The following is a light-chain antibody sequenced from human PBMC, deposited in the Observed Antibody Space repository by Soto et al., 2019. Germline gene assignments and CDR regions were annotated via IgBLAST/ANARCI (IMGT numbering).Light chain of an antibody. J-gene: IGLJ2*01. CDR3: KSYDSSLSGSV. CDR2: GDN. V-gene: IGLV1-40*01. Sequence: QSVLTQPPSVSGAPGQRVTISCTGSSSNIGAGYDVHWYRQLPGAAPKLLIYGDNTRPSGVPDRFSGSKSGTSASLAITGLQAEDEADYYCKSYDSSLSGSVFCGGTKLTVL. CDR1: SSNIGAGYD.